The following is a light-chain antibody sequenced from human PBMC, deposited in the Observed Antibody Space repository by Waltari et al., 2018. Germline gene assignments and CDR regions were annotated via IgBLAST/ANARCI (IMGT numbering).Light chain of an antibody. CDR2: ATS. CDR3: QQANTFPYT. V-gene: IGKV1-12*01. J-gene: IGKJ2*01. Sequence: DIQMTQSPSSVSASVGDRVTITCRASQDIGSWFAWFQQRPGKAPKLLIFATSSLQSGVPSRFSGSGSGTDFTLTITSLQPEDFATSYCQQANTFPYTFGQGTKVEIK. CDR1: QDIGSW.